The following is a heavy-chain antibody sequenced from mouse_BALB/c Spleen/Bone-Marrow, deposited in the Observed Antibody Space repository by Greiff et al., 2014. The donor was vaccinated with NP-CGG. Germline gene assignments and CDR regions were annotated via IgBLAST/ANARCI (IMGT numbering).Heavy chain of an antibody. CDR1: GFSFTNFG. J-gene: IGHJ2*01. CDR2: IWSGGST. V-gene: IGHV2-2*02. Sequence: QVQLKESGPGLVQPSQILSITCTVSGFSFTNFGVHWVRQSPGKGLEWLGVIWSGGSTDYNAACISRLSISKDNSKSQVFFKMNSLQANDTAIYYCARADGFYDYWGQGTTLTVSS. CDR3: ARADGFYDY. D-gene: IGHD2-3*01.